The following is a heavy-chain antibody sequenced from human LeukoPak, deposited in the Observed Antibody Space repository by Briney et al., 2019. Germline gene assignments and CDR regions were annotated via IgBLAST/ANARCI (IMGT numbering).Heavy chain of an antibody. Sequence: SETLSLTCTVSGGSISSGNYYWSWIRQPAGKGLEWVGRIYTSGSTNYNPSLKSRVTISVDTSKNQFSLKLDSVTAADTAVYYCARCLTFGYGIWQFHYYYYYMDVWGKGTTVTISS. CDR3: ARCLTFGYGIWQFHYYYYYMDV. V-gene: IGHV4-61*02. J-gene: IGHJ6*03. CDR1: GGSISSGNYY. CDR2: IYTSGST. D-gene: IGHD3-9*01.